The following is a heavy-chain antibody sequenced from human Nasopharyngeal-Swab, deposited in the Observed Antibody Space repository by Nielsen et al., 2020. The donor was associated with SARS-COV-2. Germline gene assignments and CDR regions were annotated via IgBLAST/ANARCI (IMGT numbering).Heavy chain of an antibody. CDR2: ISAYNGNT. CDR3: ARDYQSIVVVPAAMRSAYMDV. J-gene: IGHJ6*03. V-gene: IGHV1-18*01. Sequence: ASVKVSCKASGYTFTSYGISWVRQAPGQGLEWMGWISAYNGNTSYAQKLQGRVTMTTDTSTSTAYMELRSLRSDDTAVYYCARDYQSIVVVPAAMRSAYMDVWGKGTTVTVSS. D-gene: IGHD2-2*01. CDR1: GYTFTSYG.